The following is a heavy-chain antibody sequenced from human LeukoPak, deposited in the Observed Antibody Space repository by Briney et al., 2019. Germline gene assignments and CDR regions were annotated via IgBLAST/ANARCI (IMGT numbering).Heavy chain of an antibody. CDR1: GFTFSSYA. V-gene: IGHV3-23*01. CDR3: AKEFITMIVSY. CDR2: LSGSGGST. Sequence: GGSLRLSCAASGFTFSSYAMSWVGQAPGKGREWVSALSGSGGSTYYADSVKGRFTISRDKSKNTLYLQINSLRAGVTAVYYCAKEFITMIVSYWGQGPLVTVSS. J-gene: IGHJ4*02. D-gene: IGHD3-22*01.